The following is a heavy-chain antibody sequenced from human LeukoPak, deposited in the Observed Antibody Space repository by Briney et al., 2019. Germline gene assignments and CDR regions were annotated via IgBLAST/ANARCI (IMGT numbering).Heavy chain of an antibody. V-gene: IGHV3-7*01. Sequence: PGGSLRLSCGASGFAFSSYWMTWLRQAPGKGLDFVASIEPAGSATYYADSVKGRFTISRDNTKNLLYLQMNSLTAEDSAVYHCGRFGYVSAVDTWGQGALVTVSS. D-gene: IGHD2-15*01. J-gene: IGHJ5*02. CDR3: GRFGYVSAVDT. CDR1: GFAFSSYW. CDR2: IEPAGSAT.